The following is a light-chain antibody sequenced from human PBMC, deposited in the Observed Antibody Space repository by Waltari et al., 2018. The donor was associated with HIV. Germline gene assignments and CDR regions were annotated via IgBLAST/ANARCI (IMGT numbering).Light chain of an antibody. CDR1: SSAVGSSNL. CDR2: DVS. CDR3: CSYANSSDV. J-gene: IGLJ2*01. Sequence: QFALTQPASMSGSPGQSITIPCTGTSSAVGSSNLVSWYQQHPGKAPKFITYDVSKRPSGVSNRFSGSKSGNTASLTISGLQAEDEADYYCCSYANSSDVFGGGTKVTVL. V-gene: IGLV2-23*02.